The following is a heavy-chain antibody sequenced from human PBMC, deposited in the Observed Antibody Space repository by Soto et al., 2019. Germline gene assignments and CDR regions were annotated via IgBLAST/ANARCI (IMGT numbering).Heavy chain of an antibody. Sequence: QAQLVESGGGVVKPGGSLRLSCAASGFTFSDYYMSWVRQAPGKGLEWLSYISHTRTYTAYADSVRGRFTIPRDNAKNSLYLQMNSQRVEETAVYYCTTAERGKTGTRIWGQGTLVTVSS. CDR3: TTAERGKTGTRI. CDR2: ISHTRTYT. CDR1: GFTFSDYY. D-gene: IGHD1-1*01. J-gene: IGHJ4*02. V-gene: IGHV3-11*06.